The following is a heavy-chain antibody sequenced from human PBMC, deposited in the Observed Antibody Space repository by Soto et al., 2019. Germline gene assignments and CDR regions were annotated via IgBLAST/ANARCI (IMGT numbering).Heavy chain of an antibody. CDR1: GFTFSTDW. V-gene: IGHV3-7*01. D-gene: IGHD5-12*01. Sequence: GGSLRLSCAASGFTFSTDWLSWVRQAPGKGLEWVANIKEDGSEKSYVDSVKGRFTIFRDNAKNSMYLQMNSLRAEATAVYYCARDHASGYQYWGQGTLVTSPQ. J-gene: IGHJ4*02. CDR3: ARDHASGYQY. CDR2: IKEDGSEK.